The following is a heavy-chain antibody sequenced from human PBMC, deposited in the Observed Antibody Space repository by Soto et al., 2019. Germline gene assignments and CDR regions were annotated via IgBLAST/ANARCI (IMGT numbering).Heavy chain of an antibody. V-gene: IGHV1-8*01. CDR3: ASAPYYDFWSGYSDTNWFDS. D-gene: IGHD3-3*01. CDR2: MNPNSGNT. Sequence: QVQLVQSGAEVKKPGASVKVSCKASGYTFTSYDINWVRQATGQGLEWMGWMNPNSGNTGYAQKCRGRVIMTRNTSVSTAYMELSRLRSEDTAVYYCASAPYYDFWSGYSDTNWFDSWGQGTLVTVSS. J-gene: IGHJ5*01. CDR1: GYTFTSYD.